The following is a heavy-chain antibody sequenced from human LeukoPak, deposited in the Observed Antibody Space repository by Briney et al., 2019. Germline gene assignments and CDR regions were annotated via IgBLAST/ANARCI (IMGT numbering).Heavy chain of an antibody. CDR1: GFTFSSYA. D-gene: IGHD3-22*01. J-gene: IGHJ4*02. CDR3: AKMDSSGYYSKNFHY. Sequence: PGGSLRLSCAASGFTFSSYAMSWVRQAPGKGLEWVSGISGSDGTTYYADSVKGRFTISRDNSRNTLYLQMNSLRAEDTAVYYCAKMDSSGYYSKNFHYWGQGSLVTVSS. CDR2: ISGSDGTT. V-gene: IGHV3-23*01.